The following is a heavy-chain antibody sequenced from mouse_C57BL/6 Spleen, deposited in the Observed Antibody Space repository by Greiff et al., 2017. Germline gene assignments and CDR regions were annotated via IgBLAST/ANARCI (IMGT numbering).Heavy chain of an antibody. Sequence: QVQLQQPGAELVKPGASVKLSCKASGYTFTSYWMHWVKQRPGQGLEWIGMIHPNSGSTNYNEKFKSKATLTVDKSSSTAYMQLSSLTSEDSAVYYCARITTVVERLRYCDYWGQGTTLTVSS. V-gene: IGHV1-64*01. CDR1: GYTFTSYW. J-gene: IGHJ2*01. CDR3: ARITTVVERLRYCDY. D-gene: IGHD1-1*01. CDR2: IHPNSGST.